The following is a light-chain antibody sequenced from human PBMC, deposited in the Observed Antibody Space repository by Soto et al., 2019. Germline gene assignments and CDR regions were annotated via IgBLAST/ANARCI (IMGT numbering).Light chain of an antibody. Sequence: EIVLTQSPGTLSVSPGERAALSCKASQSVTSNYLAWYQQRPGQAPRLLIYAANRRATGSPDRLTGSGSGTDFNLTISSLEDEDSALYYCQQYAGAPWTFGQGTRVEIK. V-gene: IGKV3-20*01. CDR1: QSVTSNY. CDR3: QQYAGAPWT. J-gene: IGKJ1*01. CDR2: AAN.